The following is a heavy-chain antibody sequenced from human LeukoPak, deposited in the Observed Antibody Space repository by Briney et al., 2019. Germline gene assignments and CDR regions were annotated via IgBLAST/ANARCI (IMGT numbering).Heavy chain of an antibody. Sequence: ASVKVSCKASGYTFTGYYMHWVRQAPGQGLEWMGRINPNSGGTNYAQKFQGRVTMTRDTSISTAYMELNSLRAEDTAVYYCARGMPLDQWGDYVWGSYRYTLGDIWGQGTMVTVSS. CDR1: GYTFTGYY. CDR3: ARGMPLDQWGDYVWGSYRYTLGDI. J-gene: IGHJ3*02. CDR2: INPNSGGT. D-gene: IGHD3-16*02. V-gene: IGHV1-2*06.